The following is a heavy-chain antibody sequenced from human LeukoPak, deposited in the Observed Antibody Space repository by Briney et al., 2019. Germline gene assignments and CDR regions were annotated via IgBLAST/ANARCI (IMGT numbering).Heavy chain of an antibody. CDR1: GFTFTNYA. CDR3: ARDLSGPLDY. CDR2: ISSTGGTT. J-gene: IGHJ4*02. D-gene: IGHD5-12*01. Sequence: PGGSLRLSCGASGFTFTNYAMSWVRQAPGKGLESVSDISSTGGTTAYADSVKGRFTISRDNSKNTLYLQMNSLRAEDTAVYYCARDLSGPLDYWGQGTLVTVSS. V-gene: IGHV3-23*01.